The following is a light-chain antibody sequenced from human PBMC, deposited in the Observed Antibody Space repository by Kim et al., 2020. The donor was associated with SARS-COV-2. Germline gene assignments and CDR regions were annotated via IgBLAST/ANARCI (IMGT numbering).Light chain of an antibody. V-gene: IGKV3-20*01. Sequence: EIVLTQSPGTLSLSPGERATLSCRASHSVSSSYLAWYQQKPGQAPRLLIYGASSRATGIPDRFSGSGSGTDFTLTISRLEPEDFAVYYCQQYGSSPQYTFGQGTKLEI. CDR3: QQYGSSPQYT. J-gene: IGKJ2*01. CDR2: GAS. CDR1: HSVSSSY.